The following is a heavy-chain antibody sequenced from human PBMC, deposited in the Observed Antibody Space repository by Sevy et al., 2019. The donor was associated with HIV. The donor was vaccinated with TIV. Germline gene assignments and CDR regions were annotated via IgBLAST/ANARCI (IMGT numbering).Heavy chain of an antibody. CDR2: ISGDNGNT. V-gene: IGHV1-18*01. Sequence: ASVKVSCKASGYTFISYGISWVRQAPGQGLEWMGWISGDNGNTISAQNLQGRVTMSTDTSTSTAYMELRSLRSDDTAVYYCARDSMPTVQGIIITPYYYGKDLWGQGTTVTVSS. D-gene: IGHD3-10*01. J-gene: IGHJ6*02. CDR3: ARDSMPTVQGIIITPYYYGKDL. CDR1: GYTFISYG.